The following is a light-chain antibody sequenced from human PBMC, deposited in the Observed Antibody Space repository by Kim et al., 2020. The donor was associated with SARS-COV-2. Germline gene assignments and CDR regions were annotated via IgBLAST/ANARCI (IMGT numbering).Light chain of an antibody. V-gene: IGKV3-11*01. Sequence: PATRCLAQGDSATLSCRASQSVISYLAWYRQNPGQAPRLLIYDASNRATGIPARFSGSGSGTDFTLTISSLEPEDFAVYYCQQRGTFGQGTKLEI. CDR1: QSVISY. J-gene: IGKJ2*01. CDR2: DAS. CDR3: QQRGT.